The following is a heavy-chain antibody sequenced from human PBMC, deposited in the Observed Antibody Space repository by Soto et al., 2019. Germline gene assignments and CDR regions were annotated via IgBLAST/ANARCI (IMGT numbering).Heavy chain of an antibody. CDR2: MSYDGNRK. Sequence: QVQLVESGGGVVQPGKSLRLSCAASGFTFHRYAMHWVRQAPGKGLEWVAHMSYDGNRKYYADSVKGRFTISRDNSKDALYLEMNSPRVEDTAVYYCARECTGGEHSYGGFDSWGQGTLVTVSS. J-gene: IGHJ4*02. CDR3: ARECTGGEHSYGGFDS. V-gene: IGHV3-30-3*01. D-gene: IGHD2-8*02. CDR1: GFTFHRYA.